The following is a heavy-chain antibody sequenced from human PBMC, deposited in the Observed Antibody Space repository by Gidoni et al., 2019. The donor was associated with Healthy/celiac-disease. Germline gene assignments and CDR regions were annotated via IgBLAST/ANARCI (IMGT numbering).Heavy chain of an antibody. J-gene: IGHJ3*02. V-gene: IGHV1-46*01. CDR2: TNPSGGST. D-gene: IGHD3-22*01. CDR3: AREGQGYYDSSGIRAGAFDI. Sequence: QVQLVQSGASVKKPGASVKVSCKASGYTFTSDNTHWVRQAPGQGLEWRGITNPSGGSTSYEQKFQGRVTMTRDTSTSTVYMELSSLRSEDTAVYYCAREGQGYYDSSGIRAGAFDIWGQGTMVTVSS. CDR1: GYTFTSDN.